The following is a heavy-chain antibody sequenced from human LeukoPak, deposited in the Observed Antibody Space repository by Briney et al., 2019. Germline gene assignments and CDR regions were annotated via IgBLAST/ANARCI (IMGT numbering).Heavy chain of an antibody. J-gene: IGHJ3*02. Sequence: PSETLSLTCTVSGGSISSYYWSWIRQPAGKGLEWIGRIYTSGSTNYNPSLKSRVTISVDTSKNQFSLKLSSVTAADTAVYYCARGEMATKEGAFDIWGQGTMVTVSS. D-gene: IGHD5-24*01. V-gene: IGHV4-4*07. CDR2: IYTSGST. CDR1: GGSISSYY. CDR3: ARGEMATKEGAFDI.